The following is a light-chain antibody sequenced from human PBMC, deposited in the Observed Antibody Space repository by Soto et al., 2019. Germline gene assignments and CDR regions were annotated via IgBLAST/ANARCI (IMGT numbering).Light chain of an antibody. CDR3: QQYNNWPPYT. V-gene: IGKV3-15*01. J-gene: IGKJ2*01. CDR1: QSVSSN. CDR2: GAS. Sequence: EKVMTQSPATLSVSPGERATLSCRASQSVSSNLAWYQQKPGQAPRLLIYGASTRATGIPARFSGSGSGTEFTLTISSLHSEDFAVYYCQQYNNWPPYTFGQGTKLVIK.